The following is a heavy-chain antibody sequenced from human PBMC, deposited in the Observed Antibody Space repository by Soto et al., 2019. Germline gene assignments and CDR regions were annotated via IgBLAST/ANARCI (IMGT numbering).Heavy chain of an antibody. CDR3: ARQVRRRYCTECVCFNYFDY. Sequence: QVQLVQSGAEVKKPGSSVKVSCKASGGTFSSFTISWVQQAPGQGLEWMGEIIPIFGTANYAQKFQGRVTISADESTSTDYMELSSRRSVGTAVYYCARQVRRRYCTECVCFNYFDYWGQGTLVTVSS. CDR2: IIPIFGTA. V-gene: IGHV1-69*01. J-gene: IGHJ4*02. D-gene: IGHD2-8*01. CDR1: GGTFSSFT.